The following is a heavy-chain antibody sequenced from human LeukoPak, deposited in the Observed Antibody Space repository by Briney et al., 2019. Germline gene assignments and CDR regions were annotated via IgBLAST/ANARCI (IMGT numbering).Heavy chain of an antibody. V-gene: IGHV3-23*01. J-gene: IGHJ6*02. Sequence: GGSLRLSCAASGFTFSNYAMNWVRQAPGKGLEWVSIISSSGDTTYYTDSVKGRFTISRDNSKNTLYLQVNSLRAEDTAIYYCAKDQGGYYDFWSGYYTGSINYYGMDVWGQGTTVTVSS. CDR1: GFTFSNYA. CDR2: ISSSGDTT. D-gene: IGHD3-3*01. CDR3: AKDQGGYYDFWSGYYTGSINYYGMDV.